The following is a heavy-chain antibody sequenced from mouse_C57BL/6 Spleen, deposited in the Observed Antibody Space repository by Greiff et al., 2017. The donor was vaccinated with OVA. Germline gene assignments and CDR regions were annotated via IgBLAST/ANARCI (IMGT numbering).Heavy chain of an antibody. CDR2: IYPGSGNT. V-gene: IGHV1-66*01. Sequence: QVHVKQSGPELVKPGASVKISCKASGYGFTSYYIHWVKQRPGQGLEWIGWIYPGSGNTKYNEKFKGKATLTADTSSSTAYMQLSSLTSEDSAVYYCARRGTGTSWYFDVWGTGTTVTVSS. CDR3: ARRGTGTSWYFDV. CDR1: GYGFTSYY. J-gene: IGHJ1*03. D-gene: IGHD4-1*01.